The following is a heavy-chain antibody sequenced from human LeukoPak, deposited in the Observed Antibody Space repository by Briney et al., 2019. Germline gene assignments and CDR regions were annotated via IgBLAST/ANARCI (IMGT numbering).Heavy chain of an antibody. Sequence: PSQTLSLTCTVSGSSISSGGYYWSWIRQHPGKGLEWIGYIYYSGSTYYNPSLKSRVTISVDTSKNQSSLKLSSVTAADTAVYYCAREGPHESSRENDAFDIWGQGTMVTVSS. CDR1: GSSISSGGYY. J-gene: IGHJ3*02. V-gene: IGHV4-31*03. CDR3: AREGPHESSRENDAFDI. CDR2: IYYSGST. D-gene: IGHD1-26*01.